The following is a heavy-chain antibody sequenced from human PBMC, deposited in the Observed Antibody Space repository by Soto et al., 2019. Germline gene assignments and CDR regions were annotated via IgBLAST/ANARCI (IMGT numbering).Heavy chain of an antibody. CDR3: ARGSSDWCWVFDY. CDR2: ISYDGSNI. CDR1: GFTFSTYA. D-gene: IGHD6-19*01. V-gene: IGHV3-30-3*01. Sequence: QVQLVDSGGGVVQPGRSLRLSCAASGFTFSTYAMHWVRQAPGKGLEWVAVISYDGSNIYYADSVKGRFTISRDNSKNALYLQVDSVRGEDTAVYYCARGSSDWCWVFDYWGQGTLVTASS. J-gene: IGHJ4*02.